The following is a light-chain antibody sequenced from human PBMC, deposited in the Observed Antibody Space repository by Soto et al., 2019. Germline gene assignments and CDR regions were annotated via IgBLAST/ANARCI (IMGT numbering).Light chain of an antibody. CDR3: ATWDDSLNGRV. J-gene: IGLJ3*02. CDR1: ISNIGSNF. Sequence: QSVLPQPPSASWTPGQRVTILCYGCISNIGSNFVNWYQQLPGTAPKLLMYNNNQRPSGVPDRFSGSKSGTSGSLAISGLQSEDEADYHCATWDDSLNGRVCGGGTKVTVL. V-gene: IGLV1-44*01. CDR2: NNN.